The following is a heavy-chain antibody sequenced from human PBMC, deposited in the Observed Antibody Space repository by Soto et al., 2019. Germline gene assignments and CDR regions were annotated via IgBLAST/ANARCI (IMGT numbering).Heavy chain of an antibody. V-gene: IGHV3-30-3*01. CDR3: ARDRGAVAAYFFDY. J-gene: IGHJ4*02. Sequence: GGSLRLSCAASGFTFSNYAMHWVRQAPGMGLEWVAVISYDGSKIYYSDSVKGRFTISRDSSKNTLYLQMNSLRPGDTALYYCARDRGAVAAYFFDYWGQGALVTVSS. CDR2: ISYDGSKI. CDR1: GFTFSNYA. D-gene: IGHD6-19*01.